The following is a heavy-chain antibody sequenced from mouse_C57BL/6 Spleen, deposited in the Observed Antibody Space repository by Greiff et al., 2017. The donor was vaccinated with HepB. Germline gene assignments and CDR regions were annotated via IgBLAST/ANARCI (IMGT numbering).Heavy chain of an antibody. CDR3: AREGSNYDWFAY. CDR1: GYTFTSYW. D-gene: IGHD2-5*01. V-gene: IGHV1-61*01. J-gene: IGHJ3*01. Sequence: QVQLQQPGAELVRPGSSVKLSCKASGYTFTSYWMDWVKQRPGQGLEWIGNIYPSDSETHYNQKFKDKATLTVDKSSSTAYMQLSSLTSEDSAVYYCAREGSNYDWFAYWGQGTLVTVSA. CDR2: IYPSDSET.